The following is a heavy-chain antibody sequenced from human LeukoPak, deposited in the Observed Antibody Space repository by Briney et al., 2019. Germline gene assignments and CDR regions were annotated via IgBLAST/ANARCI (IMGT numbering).Heavy chain of an antibody. CDR1: GGSISGFY. CDR3: ARGMAAAGDPDWFDP. D-gene: IGHD6-13*01. CDR2: IHYSGNT. J-gene: IGHJ5*02. V-gene: IGHV4-59*01. Sequence: PSETLSLTCTVSGGSISGFYWSWIRQPPGKGLGWIGYIHYSGNTNYNPSLKRRVTISVDTSKNQFSLNLISVAAADTAVYYCARGMAAAGDPDWFDPWGQGALVTVSS.